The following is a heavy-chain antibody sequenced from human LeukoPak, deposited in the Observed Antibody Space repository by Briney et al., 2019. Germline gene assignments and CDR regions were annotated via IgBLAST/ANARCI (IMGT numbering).Heavy chain of an antibody. V-gene: IGHV1-2*02. D-gene: IGHD4-17*01. CDR1: GYSFNDYY. J-gene: IGHJ5*02. Sequence: GASVKVSCKASGYSFNDYYIHWARQAPGQGLDWMGWINPNRGGTSYAQKFQGRVTMTRDTSITTAYMELSSLRSDDTAMYYCARDTCDGVTCYNWFDPWGQGTLVTVSS. CDR2: INPNRGGT. CDR3: ARDTCDGVTCYNWFDP.